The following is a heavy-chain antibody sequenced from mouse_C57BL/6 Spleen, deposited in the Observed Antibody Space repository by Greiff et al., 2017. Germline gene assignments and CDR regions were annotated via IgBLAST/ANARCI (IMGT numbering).Heavy chain of an antibody. CDR1: GYTFTDYE. J-gene: IGHJ2*01. D-gene: IGHD1-1*01. CDR2: IDPDTGGT. V-gene: IGHV1-15*01. Sequence: VQLQQSGAELVRPGASVTLSCNASGYTFTDYEMHWVKQKPVHGLEWIGAIDPDTGGTAYNQKFKGKAILTADKSSSTAYMELRSLTSEDSAVYYCTRRDYYGLCYWGTGTTLTVS. CDR3: TRRDYYGLCY.